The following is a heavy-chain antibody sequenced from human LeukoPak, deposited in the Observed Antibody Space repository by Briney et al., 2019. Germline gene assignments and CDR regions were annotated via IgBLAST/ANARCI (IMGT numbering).Heavy chain of an antibody. CDR2: INHSGST. V-gene: IGHV4-34*01. Sequence: SETLSLTCAVYGGSFSGYYWSWIRQPPGKGLEWIGEINHSGSTNYNPSPKSRVTISVDTSKNQFSLKLSSVTAADTAVYYCARGTHIVVVTANFDYWGQGTLVTVSS. CDR3: ARGTHIVVVTANFDY. D-gene: IGHD2-21*02. CDR1: GGSFSGYY. J-gene: IGHJ4*02.